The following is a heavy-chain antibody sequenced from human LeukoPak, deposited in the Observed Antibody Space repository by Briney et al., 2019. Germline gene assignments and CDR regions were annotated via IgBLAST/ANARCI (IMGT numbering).Heavy chain of an antibody. CDR3: ARQGHIDYYDSSGYY. J-gene: IGHJ4*02. CDR1: GFTVSSNY. V-gene: IGHV3-66*04. CDR2: IYSGGST. Sequence: GGSLRLSCAASGFTVSSNYMSWVRQAPGKGLEWVSVIYSGGSTYYADSVKGRFTISRDNAKNSLYLQMNSLRAEDTAVYYCARQGHIDYYDSSGYYWGQGTLVTVSS. D-gene: IGHD3-22*01.